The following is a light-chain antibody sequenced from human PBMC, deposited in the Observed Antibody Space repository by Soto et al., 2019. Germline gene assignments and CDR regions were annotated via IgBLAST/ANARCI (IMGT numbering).Light chain of an antibody. Sequence: IQMTPAPSPPSASFRARGTIPCRASQGIRNDLAWFQQKPGKAPKRLIYAASNLQSGVPSRFSGSGSGTDFTLTISSLQPEDFATYYCQQSYSTPITFGQGTRQEI. CDR3: QQSYSTPIT. CDR1: QGIRND. V-gene: IGKV1-39*01. J-gene: IGKJ5*01. CDR2: AAS.